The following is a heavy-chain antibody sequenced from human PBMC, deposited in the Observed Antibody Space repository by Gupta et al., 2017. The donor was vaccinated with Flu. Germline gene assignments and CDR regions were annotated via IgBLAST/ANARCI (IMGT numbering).Heavy chain of an antibody. Sequence: IRQPPGKGLEWIGSIYYSGSTYYNPSLKSRVTISVDTSKNQFSLKLSSVTAADTAVYYCARRSFIAVAGFDYWGQGTLVTVSS. D-gene: IGHD6-19*01. V-gene: IGHV4-39*01. J-gene: IGHJ4*02. CDR3: ARRSFIAVAGFDY. CDR2: IYYSGST.